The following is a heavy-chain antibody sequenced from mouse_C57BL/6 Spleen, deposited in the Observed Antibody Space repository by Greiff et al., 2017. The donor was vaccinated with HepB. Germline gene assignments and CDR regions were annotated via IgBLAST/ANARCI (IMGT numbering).Heavy chain of an antibody. J-gene: IGHJ4*01. V-gene: IGHV1-15*01. CDR3: TITYYGSSYDAMDY. CDR2: IDPETGGT. CDR1: GYTFTDYE. Sequence: QVQLQQSGAELVRPGASVTLSCKASGYTFTDYEMHWVKQTPVHGLEWIGAIDPETGGTAYNQKFKGKAILTADKSSSTAYMELRSLTSEDSAVYYCTITYYGSSYDAMDYRGQGTSVTVSS. D-gene: IGHD1-1*01.